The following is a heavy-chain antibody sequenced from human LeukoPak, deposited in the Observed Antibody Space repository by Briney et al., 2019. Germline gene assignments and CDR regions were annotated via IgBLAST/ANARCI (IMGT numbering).Heavy chain of an antibody. Sequence: ASVKVSCKASGYTFTGYYMHWVRQAPGQGLEWMGWINPNSGGTNYAQKFRGRVTMTRDTSISTAYMELSRLRSDDTAVYYCARVYGMATRSPFDYWGQGTLVTVSS. CDR1: GYTFTGYY. CDR2: INPNSGGT. V-gene: IGHV1-2*02. J-gene: IGHJ4*02. D-gene: IGHD5-24*01. CDR3: ARVYGMATRSPFDY.